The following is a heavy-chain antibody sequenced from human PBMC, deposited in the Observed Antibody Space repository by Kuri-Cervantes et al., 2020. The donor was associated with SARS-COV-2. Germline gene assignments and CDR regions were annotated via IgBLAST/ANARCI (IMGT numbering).Heavy chain of an antibody. CDR3: ATRGDIVGIID. V-gene: IGHV4-39*07. CDR2: IYHSGST. J-gene: IGHJ4*02. CDR1: GGSISSSSYY. D-gene: IGHD2-15*01. Sequence: SETLSLTYTVSGGSISSSSYYWGWIRQPPGKGLEWIGSIYHSGSTYYNPSLKSRVTISVDTSKNQFSLKLSSVTAADTAVYYCATRGDIVGIIDWGQGTLVTVSS.